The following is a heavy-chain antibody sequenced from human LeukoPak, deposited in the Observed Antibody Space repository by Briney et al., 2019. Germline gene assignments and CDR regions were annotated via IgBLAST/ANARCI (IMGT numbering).Heavy chain of an antibody. J-gene: IGHJ4*02. V-gene: IGHV3-53*01. D-gene: IGHD6-6*01. Sequence: GGSLRLSCAASGFTVSSNYMSWVRQAPGKGLEWVSVIYSGGSTYYADSVKGRFTISRDNSKNTLYLQMNSLRAEDTAVYYCARYSSSSPYFDYWGQGTLVTASS. CDR3: ARYSSSSPYFDY. CDR2: IYSGGST. CDR1: GFTVSSNY.